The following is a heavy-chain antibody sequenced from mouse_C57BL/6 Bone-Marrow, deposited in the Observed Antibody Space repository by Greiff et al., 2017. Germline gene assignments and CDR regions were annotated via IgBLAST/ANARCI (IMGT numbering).Heavy chain of an antibody. D-gene: IGHD1-1*01. V-gene: IGHV14-2*01. Sequence: VQLKESGAELVKPGASVKLSCTASGFNIKDYYMHWVKQRTEQGLEWIGRIEPEDGETKYAPKFQGKATITADTSSNTAYLQLSSLTSEDTAVYYCAREDYGSSFYWYFDVWGTGTTVTVSS. CDR2: IEPEDGET. CDR1: GFNIKDYY. CDR3: AREDYGSSFYWYFDV. J-gene: IGHJ1*03.